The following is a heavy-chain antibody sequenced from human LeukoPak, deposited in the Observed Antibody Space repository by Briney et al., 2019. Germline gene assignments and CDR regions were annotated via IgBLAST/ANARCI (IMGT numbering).Heavy chain of an antibody. D-gene: IGHD5-18*01. J-gene: IGHJ4*02. Sequence: PSETLSLTRTVSGGSISSSSYYWGWIRQPPGKGLEWIGSIYYSGSTYYNPSLKSRVTISVDTSKNQFSLKLSSVTAADTAVYYCASPSGYGFYYFDYWGQGTLVTVSS. CDR1: GGSISSSSYY. CDR3: ASPSGYGFYYFDY. V-gene: IGHV4-39*01. CDR2: IYYSGST.